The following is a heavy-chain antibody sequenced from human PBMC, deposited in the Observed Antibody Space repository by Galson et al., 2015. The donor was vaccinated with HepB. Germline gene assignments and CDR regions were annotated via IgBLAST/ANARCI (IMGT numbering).Heavy chain of an antibody. D-gene: IGHD6-13*01. CDR1: GDSISSYY. CDR3: ARGQHRVSIWYFDL. J-gene: IGHJ2*01. CDR2: IYYSGST. Sequence: TLSLTCTVSGDSISSYYWSWIRQPPGKGLEWIGYIYYSGSTSYNPSLKSRVTISVDTSKNQLSLKLSSVTAADTAVYYCARGQHRVSIWYFDLWGRGTLVTVSS. V-gene: IGHV4-59*01.